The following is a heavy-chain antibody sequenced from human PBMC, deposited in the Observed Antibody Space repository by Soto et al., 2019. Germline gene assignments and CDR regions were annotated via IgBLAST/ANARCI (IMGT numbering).Heavy chain of an antibody. CDR1: GFTFTSSA. CDR3: AADYCSGGSCYYGMDV. V-gene: IGHV1-58*01. Sequence: SVKVSCKASGFTFTSSAVQWVRQARGQRLEWIGWIVVGSGNTNYAQKFQERVTITRDMSTSTAYMELSSLRSEDTAVYYCAADYCSGGSCYYGMDVWGQGTTVTVS. CDR2: IVVGSGNT. D-gene: IGHD2-15*01. J-gene: IGHJ6*02.